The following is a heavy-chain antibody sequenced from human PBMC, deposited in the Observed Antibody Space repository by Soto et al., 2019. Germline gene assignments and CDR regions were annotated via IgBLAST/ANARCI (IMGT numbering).Heavy chain of an antibody. D-gene: IGHD5-12*01. V-gene: IGHV1-69*01. CDR1: GGTFSSYA. CDR3: AREYAYSGHDGYCFDY. J-gene: IGHJ4*02. Sequence: QVQLVQSGAEVKKPGSSVKVSCKASGGTFSSYAISWVRQAPGQGLEWMGGIIPIFGTANYAQKFQGRVTITADESTSTAYIELSSLRSEDTAVYHCAREYAYSGHDGYCFDYWGQGTLVTVSS. CDR2: IIPIFGTA.